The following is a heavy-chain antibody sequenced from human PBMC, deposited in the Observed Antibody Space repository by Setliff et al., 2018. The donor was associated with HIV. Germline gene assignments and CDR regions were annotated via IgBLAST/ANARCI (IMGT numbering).Heavy chain of an antibody. D-gene: IGHD2-15*01. CDR1: GVSIPTNY. CDR2: IYPSGGT. CDR3: ARVFPPIRGAPFGTPPGAFDI. V-gene: IGHV4-4*07. Sequence: SETLSLTCNISGVSIPTNYWSWIRQSASKGLEWIGRIYPSGGTIYNPSLRSRVTLSVDTSQNQFSLRLTSVTAADTAIYYCARVFPPIRGAPFGTPPGAFDIWGQGTMVTVSS. J-gene: IGHJ3*02.